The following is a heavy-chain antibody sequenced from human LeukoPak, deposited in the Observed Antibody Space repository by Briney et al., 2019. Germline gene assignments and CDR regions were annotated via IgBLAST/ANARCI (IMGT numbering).Heavy chain of an antibody. J-gene: IGHJ1*01. V-gene: IGHV4-4*02. CDR2: IYHSGGT. Sequence: PSETLSLTCAVSGDSMISTNWWTWVRQSPGKGLEWIGEIYHSGGTNYNPSLKSRVTMSVDKSRNQFSLKVTSVTAADTAFYYCARKEAAAAYEYFQYWGQGTLVAVSS. CDR3: ARKEAAAAYEYFQY. D-gene: IGHD6-25*01. CDR1: GDSMISTNW.